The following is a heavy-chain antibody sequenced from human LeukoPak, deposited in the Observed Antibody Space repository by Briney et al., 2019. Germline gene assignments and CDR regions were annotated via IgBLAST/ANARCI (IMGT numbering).Heavy chain of an antibody. J-gene: IGHJ4*02. D-gene: IGHD3-3*01. CDR1: GGTFSSYA. CDR3: ASLKGYDFWSGYYG. V-gene: IGHV1-69*01. CDR2: IIPIFGTP. Sequence: ASVKVSCKASGGTFSSYAISWVRQAPGQGLEWMGGIIPIFGTPRYAQKFQGRVTITADESTSAAYMELSSLTSEDTAVYYCASLKGYDFWSGYYGWGRGTRVTVSS.